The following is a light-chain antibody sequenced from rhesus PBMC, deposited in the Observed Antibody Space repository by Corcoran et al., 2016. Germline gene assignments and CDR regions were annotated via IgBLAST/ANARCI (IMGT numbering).Light chain of an antibody. CDR3: QQFFSIPLT. V-gene: IGKV4-1*01. J-gene: IGKJ2*01. Sequence: DTVMTQCPDSLAVSLGERVTINCRSSQSLLHSSNNKNHLAWYQQKPGQAPKLLFSWTSTRESGVPNRFRGCGSGLCFTFPLSGLHAEGLAVYYCQQFFSIPLTFGQGTKVEIK. CDR1: QSLLHSSNNKNH. CDR2: WTS.